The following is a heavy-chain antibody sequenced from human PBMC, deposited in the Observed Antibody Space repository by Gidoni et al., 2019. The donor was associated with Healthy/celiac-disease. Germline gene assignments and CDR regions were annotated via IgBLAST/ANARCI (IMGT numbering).Heavy chain of an antibody. CDR3: ARADYGDYVEVVWYFDL. V-gene: IGHV4-34*01. D-gene: IGHD4-17*01. CDR1: GGSFSGYY. CDR2: INHSGST. Sequence: QVQLQQWGAGLLKPSETLSLTCAVYGGSFSGYYWSWIRQPPGKGLEWIGEINHSGSTNYNPSLKSRVTISVDTSKNQFSLKLSSVTAADTAVYYCARADYGDYVEVVWYFDLWGRGTLVTVSS. J-gene: IGHJ2*01.